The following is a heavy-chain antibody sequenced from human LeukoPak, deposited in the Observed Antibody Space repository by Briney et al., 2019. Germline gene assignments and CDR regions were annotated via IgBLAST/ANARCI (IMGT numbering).Heavy chain of an antibody. V-gene: IGHV4-4*07. CDR2: IYTIGST. D-gene: IGHD3-3*01. CDR1: GGSISSYN. J-gene: IGHJ4*02. Sequence: SETLSLTRTLSGGSISSYNWSWIRPPAGKGLEWIGRIYTIGSTNYNTSLKSRVTISVHTSKQQISLKLSSVTAAVTAVYYCASTYYDFWSGYRGGDFDYWGQGTLVTVSS. CDR3: ASTYYDFWSGYRGGDFDY.